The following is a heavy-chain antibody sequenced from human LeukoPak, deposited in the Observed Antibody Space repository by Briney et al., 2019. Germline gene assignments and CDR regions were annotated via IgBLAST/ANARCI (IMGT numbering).Heavy chain of an antibody. CDR2: IYYSGST. V-gene: IGHV4-39*01. Sequence: SETLSLTCAVYGGSFSGYYWGWIRQPPGKGLEWIGSIYYSGSTYYNPSLKSRVTISVDTSKNQFSLKLSSVTAADTAVYYCARRAREGRDGYNWRHAFDIWGQGTMVTVSS. J-gene: IGHJ3*02. CDR1: GGSFSGYY. CDR3: ARRAREGRDGYNWRHAFDI. D-gene: IGHD5-24*01.